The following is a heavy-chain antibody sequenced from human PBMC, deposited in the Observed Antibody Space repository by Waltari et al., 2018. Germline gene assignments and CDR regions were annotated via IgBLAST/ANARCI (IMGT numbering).Heavy chain of an antibody. V-gene: IGHV3-23*04. CDR1: GFTFTDCA. CDR3: ARRDYTYGSDY. Sequence: EVQVVDSGGGLVHPGGSLRLSCAASGFTFTDCAMSWVRQAPGKGLEWVSSINPCGSGTYYADFGKGRFTISRDNSRNMLFLQMNSRSAEDTAVYYCARRDYTYGSDYWGQGTLVTVSS. J-gene: IGHJ4*02. D-gene: IGHD5-18*01. CDR2: INPCGSGT.